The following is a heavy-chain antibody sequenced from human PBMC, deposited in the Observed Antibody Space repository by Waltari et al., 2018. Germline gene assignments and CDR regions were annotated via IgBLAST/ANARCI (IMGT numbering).Heavy chain of an antibody. CDR2: ISGSGSKI. J-gene: IGHJ5*02. CDR3: AKGPAARTNWFDP. D-gene: IGHD2-2*01. V-gene: IGHV3-23*01. CDR1: GFIFSSYD. Sequence: EVQLLESGGGLVQPGGSLRLSCAASGFIFSSYDMSWVRQAPGKGREWVSGISGSGSKIHYADSVRGRFTISRDNSKNTVYLQMNSLRAEDTAVYYCAKGPAARTNWFDPWGQGTLVTVSS.